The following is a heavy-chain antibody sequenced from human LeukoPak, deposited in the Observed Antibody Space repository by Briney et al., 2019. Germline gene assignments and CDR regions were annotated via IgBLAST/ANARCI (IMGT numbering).Heavy chain of an antibody. J-gene: IGHJ4*02. V-gene: IGHV3-23*01. D-gene: IGHD3-16*01. CDR1: GFTFSSYA. CDR2: ITGSGGTT. Sequence: GGSLRLSCAASGFTFSSYAMNWVRQAPGKGLEWVSAITGSGGTTYYADSVKGRFTISRDNSKNTLYLQMNSLRAEDTAVYYCAKAGGVTRFRGGFDYWGQGTLVTVSS. CDR3: AKAGGVTRFRGGFDY.